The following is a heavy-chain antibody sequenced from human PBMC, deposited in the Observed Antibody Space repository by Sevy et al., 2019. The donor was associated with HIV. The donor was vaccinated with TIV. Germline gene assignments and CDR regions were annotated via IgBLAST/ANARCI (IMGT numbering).Heavy chain of an antibody. CDR2: IKRDGSEK. CDR1: GFTFSNYW. V-gene: IGHV3-7*03. CDR3: ARDSNRVTCIWGLDV. D-gene: IGHD3-16*02. J-gene: IGHJ6*02. Sequence: GGSLRLSCVASGFTFSNYWMSWVRQAPGKGLEWVANIKRDGSEKYYVASVKGRFTISRDNDQTSLYLQMNSLRDEDTAVYYCARDSNRVTCIWGLDVWGPGTTVTDSS.